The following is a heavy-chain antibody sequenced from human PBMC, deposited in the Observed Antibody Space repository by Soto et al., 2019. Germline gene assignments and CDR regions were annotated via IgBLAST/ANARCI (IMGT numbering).Heavy chain of an antibody. CDR3: ARDGGYGEVDYYYYMDV. Sequence: QVQLVQSGAEVKKPGASVKVSCKASGYTFTSYGISWVRQAPGQGVEWMGWISAYNGNTNYAQKLQGRVTMTADTSTSTAYRELRSLRSDDTAVYYCARDGGYGEVDYYYYMDVWGKGTTVTVSS. CDR1: GYTFTSYG. CDR2: ISAYNGNT. V-gene: IGHV1-18*01. J-gene: IGHJ6*03. D-gene: IGHD3-3*01.